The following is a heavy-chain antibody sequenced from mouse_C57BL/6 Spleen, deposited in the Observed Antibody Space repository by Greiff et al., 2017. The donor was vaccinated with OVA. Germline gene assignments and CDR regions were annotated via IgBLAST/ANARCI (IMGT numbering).Heavy chain of an antibody. CDR2: IHPSDSDT. CDR1: GYTFTSYW. V-gene: IGHV1-74*01. J-gene: IGHJ1*03. CDR3: AIGITTDWYFDV. D-gene: IGHD1-1*01. Sequence: QVQLKQPGAELVKPGASVKVSCKASGYTFTSYWMHWVKQRPGQGLEWIGRIHPSDSDTNYNQKFKGKATLTVDKSSSTAYMQLSSLTSEDSAVYYCAIGITTDWYFDVWGTGTTVTVSS.